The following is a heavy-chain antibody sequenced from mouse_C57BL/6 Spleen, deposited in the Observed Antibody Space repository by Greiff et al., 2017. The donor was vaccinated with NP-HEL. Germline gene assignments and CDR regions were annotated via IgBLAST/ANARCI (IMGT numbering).Heavy chain of an antibody. Sequence: EVKLMESGEGLVKPGGSLKLSCAASGFTFSSYAMSWVRQTPEKRLEWVAYISSGGDYIYYADTVKGRFTISRDNARNTLYLQMSSLKSEDTAMYYCTREDYGYGYWGQGTTLTVSS. CDR2: ISSGGDYI. CDR3: TREDYGYGY. V-gene: IGHV5-9-1*02. D-gene: IGHD2-2*01. J-gene: IGHJ2*01. CDR1: GFTFSSYA.